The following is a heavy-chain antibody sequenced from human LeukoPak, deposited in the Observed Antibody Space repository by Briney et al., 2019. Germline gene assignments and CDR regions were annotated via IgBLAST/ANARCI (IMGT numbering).Heavy chain of an antibody. J-gene: IGHJ4*02. D-gene: IGHD6-19*01. CDR3: ARDAYSSGWTFDY. CDR2: IWYDGSNK. Sequence: GGSPRLSCAASGFTFSSYGMHWVRQAPGKGLEWVAVIWYDGSNKYYADSVKGRFTISRDNSKNTLYLQMNSLRAEDTAVYYCARDAYSSGWTFDYWGQGTLVTVSS. CDR1: GFTFSSYG. V-gene: IGHV3-33*01.